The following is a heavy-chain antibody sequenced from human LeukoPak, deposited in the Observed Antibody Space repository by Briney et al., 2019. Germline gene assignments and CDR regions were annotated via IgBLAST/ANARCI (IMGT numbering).Heavy chain of an antibody. V-gene: IGHV4-38-2*01. Sequence: SETLSLTCAVSGYSISSGYYWGGIRQPPGKGLEWIGSIYHSGSTYYNPSLKSRVTISVDTSKNQFSLKLSSVTAADTAVYYCARHGGRYAGLSYFDYWGQGTLVTVSS. CDR3: ARHGGRYAGLSYFDY. D-gene: IGHD3-16*01. CDR1: GYSISSGYY. CDR2: IYHSGST. J-gene: IGHJ4*02.